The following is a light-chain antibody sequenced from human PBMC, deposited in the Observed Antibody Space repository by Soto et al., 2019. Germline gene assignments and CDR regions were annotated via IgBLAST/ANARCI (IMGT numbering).Light chain of an antibody. Sequence: QSVLTQPPSVSGAPGQRVTISCTGSSSNIGAGYDVHWYQQLPGTAPKLLIYTNINRPSGVPDRFSGSKSGTSASLAIAGLQAEDEADYYCQSYDTSLGGSVFDGGTKLTVL. V-gene: IGLV1-40*01. J-gene: IGLJ2*01. CDR1: SSNIGAGYD. CDR3: QSYDTSLGGSV. CDR2: TNI.